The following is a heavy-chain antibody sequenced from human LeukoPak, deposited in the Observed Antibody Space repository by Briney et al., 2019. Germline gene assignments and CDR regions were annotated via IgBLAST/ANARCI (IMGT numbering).Heavy chain of an antibody. D-gene: IGHD3-16*01. CDR1: GYSISSGYY. CDR3: ARDMNPTHYFDY. V-gene: IGHV4-38-2*02. Sequence: SETLTLTCNVSGYSISSGYYWAWIRQAPGKGLEWIGSIYHSGYTHYNPSLKGRVTISVDTSKNDFSLKLSSVAAADTAIYYCARDMNPTHYFDYWGQGTLVTVSS. J-gene: IGHJ4*02. CDR2: IYHSGYT.